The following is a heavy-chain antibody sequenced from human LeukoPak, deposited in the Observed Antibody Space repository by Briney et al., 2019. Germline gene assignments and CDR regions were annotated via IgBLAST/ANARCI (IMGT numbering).Heavy chain of an antibody. V-gene: IGHV3-7*03. CDR3: ARDIAIAAAGDYYYYMDV. D-gene: IGHD6-13*01. Sequence: GGSLRLSCAASGFTFSSYWMSWVRQAPGKGLEWVANIKQDGSEKYYVDSVKGRFTISRDNAKNSLYLQMNSLRAEDTALYFCARDIAIAAAGDYYYYMDVWGKGTTVTVSS. J-gene: IGHJ6*03. CDR2: IKQDGSEK. CDR1: GFTFSSYW.